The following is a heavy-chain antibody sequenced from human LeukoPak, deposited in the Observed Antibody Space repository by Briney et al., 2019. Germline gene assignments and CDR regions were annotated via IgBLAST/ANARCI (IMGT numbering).Heavy chain of an antibody. D-gene: IGHD2-2*02. V-gene: IGHV1-18*01. CDR1: GYTFSTYG. CDR2: ISAYNGNT. Sequence: ASVKVSCKASGYTFSTYGINWVRQAPGQGLEWMGWISAYNGNTNYAQKLQGRVTMTTDTSTSTAYMELRSLRSDDTAVYYCARGDCSSTSCYTQTPNWFDPWGQGTLVTVSS. J-gene: IGHJ5*02. CDR3: ARGDCSSTSCYTQTPNWFDP.